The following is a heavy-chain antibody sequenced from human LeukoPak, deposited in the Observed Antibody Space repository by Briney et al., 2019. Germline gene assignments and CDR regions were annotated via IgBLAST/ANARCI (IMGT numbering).Heavy chain of an antibody. CDR3: AKEQVVSPPWVSYLDY. Sequence: GGSLRLSCAASGFTFSTYAMRWVRQTPGKGLEWVSVISGGGDITKYAASVKGRLTISRDNFENTVYLQMNSLRAEDTAVYYCAKEQVVSPPWVSYLDYWGQGALVTVSS. CDR2: ISGGGDIT. D-gene: IGHD1-26*01. J-gene: IGHJ4*02. CDR1: GFTFSTYA. V-gene: IGHV3-23*01.